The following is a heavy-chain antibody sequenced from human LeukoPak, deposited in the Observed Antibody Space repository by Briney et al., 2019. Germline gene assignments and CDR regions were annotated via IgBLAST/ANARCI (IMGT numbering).Heavy chain of an antibody. CDR1: GFTFSSYS. CDR2: ISSSSSYI. V-gene: IGHV3-21*01. J-gene: IGHJ4*02. D-gene: IGHD6-13*01. Sequence: GGSLRLSCAASGFTFSSYSMNWVRQAPGKGLEWVSSISSSSSYIYYADSVKGRFTISRDNAKNSLYLQMNSLRAEDTAVYYCARVRYSSSSQSYYFDYGGQGTLVTVSA. CDR3: ARVRYSSSSQSYYFDY.